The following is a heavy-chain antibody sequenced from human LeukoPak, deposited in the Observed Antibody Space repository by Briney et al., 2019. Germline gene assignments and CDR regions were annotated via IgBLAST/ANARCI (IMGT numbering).Heavy chain of an antibody. CDR1: GYTFTGHY. CDR3: ASALRYDDSSGYYAY. J-gene: IGHJ4*01. V-gene: IGHV1-2*02. CDR2: INPKSGVT. Sequence: ASVKVSCKASGYTFTGHYMHWVRQGPGQGPEWLGWINPKSGVTNYAQTFQGRVTMTRDTSISIVYMELSRLTLDDTAVYYCASALRYDDSSGYYAYWRQATLVTVSS. D-gene: IGHD3-22*01.